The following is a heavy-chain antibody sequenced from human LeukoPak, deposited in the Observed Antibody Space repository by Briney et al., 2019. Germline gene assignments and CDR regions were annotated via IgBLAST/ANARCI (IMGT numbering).Heavy chain of an antibody. Sequence: KFQGRVTITRDTSTSTAYMELSSLRSEDTAVYYCAREGSGGSYHWGQGTLVTVSS. CDR3: AREGSGGSYH. V-gene: IGHV1-3*01. J-gene: IGHJ5*02. D-gene: IGHD2-15*01.